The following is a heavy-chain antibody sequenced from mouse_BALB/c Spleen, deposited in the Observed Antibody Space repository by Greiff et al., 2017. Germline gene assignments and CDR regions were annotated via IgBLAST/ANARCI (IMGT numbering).Heavy chain of an antibody. D-gene: IGHD2-4*01. Sequence: EVKLVESGGGLVQPGGSRKLSCAASGFTFSSFGMHWVRQAPEKGLEWVAYISSGSSTIYYADTVKGRFTISRDNPKNTLFLQMTSLRSEDTAMYYCARRGNDYDVAWFAYWGQGTLVTVSA. CDR2: ISSGSSTI. CDR1: GFTFSSFG. J-gene: IGHJ3*01. V-gene: IGHV5-17*02. CDR3: ARRGNDYDVAWFAY.